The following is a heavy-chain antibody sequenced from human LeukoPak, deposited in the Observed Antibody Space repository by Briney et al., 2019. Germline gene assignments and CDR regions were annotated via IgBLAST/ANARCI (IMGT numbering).Heavy chain of an antibody. CDR3: ASRSEFDY. V-gene: IGHV3-21*01. CDR2: ISSSSSYI. Sequence: GGSLRLSCGVSGFTFSSNSMNWDRQAPGKGLEWVSSISSSSSYISYADSVKGRFTISRDNAKNSLYLQMNSLRAEDTAVYYCASRSEFDYWGQGTLVTVSS. CDR1: GFTFSSNS. J-gene: IGHJ4*02. D-gene: IGHD3-16*02.